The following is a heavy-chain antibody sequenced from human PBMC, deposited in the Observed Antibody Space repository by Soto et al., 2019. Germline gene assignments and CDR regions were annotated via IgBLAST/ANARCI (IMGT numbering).Heavy chain of an antibody. Sequence: SVKVSCKASGGTFSSYAISWVRQAPGQGLEWMGGIIPIFGTANYAQKFQGRVTITADESTNTAYMELSSLRSEDTAVYYCASEYSSSSGYYYYGMDVWGQGTTVTVSS. D-gene: IGHD6-6*01. CDR1: GGTFSSYA. V-gene: IGHV1-69*13. CDR2: IIPIFGTA. CDR3: ASEYSSSSGYYYYGMDV. J-gene: IGHJ6*02.